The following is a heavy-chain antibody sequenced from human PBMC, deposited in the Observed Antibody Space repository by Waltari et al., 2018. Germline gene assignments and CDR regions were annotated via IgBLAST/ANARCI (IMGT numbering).Heavy chain of an antibody. V-gene: IGHV1-69-2*01. CDR1: AVEFVAIY. Sequence: VRLVPSGAERRKPGPTLTIGGHVSAVEFVAIYVPWVRQAPEKGLEWVGLVDPGEGKTLYAETFQGRVTIAADTSTNIVHMEVRGLRLEDAAVYYCTVSEVGKYFEKWGQGTLVTVSS. CDR2: VDPGEGKT. CDR3: TVSEVGKYFEK. J-gene: IGHJ4*02. D-gene: IGHD3-10*01.